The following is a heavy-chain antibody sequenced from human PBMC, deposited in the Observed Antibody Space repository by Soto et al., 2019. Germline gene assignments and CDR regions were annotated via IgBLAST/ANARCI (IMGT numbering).Heavy chain of an antibody. J-gene: IGHJ4*02. V-gene: IGHV2-5*01. Sequence: QITLKESGPTLVKPTQTLTLTCTFSGFSLSTSGVGVGWIRQPPGKALEWLALIYWNDDKRYSPSLKSRLTNTKDTSNNQVVLTMTNMDPVDTATYYCAHKVGVPPVLIAAAGSHFDYWGQGTLVTVS. CDR3: AHKVGVPPVLIAAAGSHFDY. D-gene: IGHD6-13*01. CDR1: GFSLSTSGVG. CDR2: IYWNDDK.